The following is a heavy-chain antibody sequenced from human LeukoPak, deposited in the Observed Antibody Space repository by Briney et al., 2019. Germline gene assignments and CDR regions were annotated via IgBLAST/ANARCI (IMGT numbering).Heavy chain of an antibody. Sequence: GASVKVSCKASGYTFIRYYIHWVRQAPGQGLEWMGIINPSGRSTNYAQKFQGRVTITADESTSTAYMELSSLRSEDTAVYYCAREPRYSSIAARSRYFDYWGQGTLVTVSS. CDR2: INPSGRST. J-gene: IGHJ4*02. D-gene: IGHD6-6*01. CDR1: GYTFIRYY. CDR3: AREPRYSSIAARSRYFDY. V-gene: IGHV1-46*01.